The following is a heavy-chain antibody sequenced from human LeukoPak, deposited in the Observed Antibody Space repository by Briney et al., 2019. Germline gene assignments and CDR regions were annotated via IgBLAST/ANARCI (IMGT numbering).Heavy chain of an antibody. CDR1: GFTFSSYG. CDR3: ARAGMFDYYDSSGYYFISDY. CDR2: ISSSSSYI. D-gene: IGHD3-22*01. J-gene: IGHJ4*02. Sequence: GRSLRLSCAASGFTFSSYGMHWVRQAPGKGLEWVSSISSSSSYIYYADSVKGRFTISRDNAKNSLYLQMNSLRAEDTAVYYCARAGMFDYYDSSGYYFISDYWGQGTLVTVSS. V-gene: IGHV3-21*01.